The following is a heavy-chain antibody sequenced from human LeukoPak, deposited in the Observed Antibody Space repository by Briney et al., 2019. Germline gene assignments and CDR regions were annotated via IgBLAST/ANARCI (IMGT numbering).Heavy chain of an antibody. CDR3: AKGDRYYYDSSGSVAPFDY. J-gene: IGHJ4*02. Sequence: GGSLRLSCAASGFTFDDYAMHWVRQAPGKGLEWVSGISWNSGSIGYADSVKGRFTISRGNAKNSLYLQMNSLRAEDTALYYCAKGDRYYYDSSGSVAPFDYWGQGTLVTVSS. V-gene: IGHV3-9*01. D-gene: IGHD3-22*01. CDR1: GFTFDDYA. CDR2: ISWNSGSI.